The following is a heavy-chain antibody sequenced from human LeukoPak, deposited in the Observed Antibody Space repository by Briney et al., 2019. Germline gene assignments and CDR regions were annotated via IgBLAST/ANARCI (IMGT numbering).Heavy chain of an antibody. CDR2: IYSGGGA. J-gene: IGHJ5*02. CDR3: ARVFPPNWFDP. CDR1: GFAVNTKY. Sequence: GGSLRLSCAASGFAVNTKYMSWVRQAPGKGLEWVSIIYSGGGAYYADSVKGRFTISRDNSRNTLFLQMNSLRAEDTAMYYCARVFPPNWFDPWGQGTPVTVSS. V-gene: IGHV3-66*01. D-gene: IGHD3-10*02.